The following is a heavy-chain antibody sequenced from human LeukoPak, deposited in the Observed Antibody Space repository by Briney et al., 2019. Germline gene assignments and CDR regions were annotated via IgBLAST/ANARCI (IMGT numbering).Heavy chain of an antibody. D-gene: IGHD3-3*01. CDR3: ARKGYGYYTRYYYYGMDV. V-gene: IGHV4-59*01. CDR1: GGSFSGYY. J-gene: IGHJ6*02. CDR2: IYYSGST. Sequence: SETLSLTCAVYGGSFSGYYWSWIRQPPGKGLEWIGYIYYSGSTNYNPSLKSRVTISVDTSKNQLSLKLSSVTAADTAVYYCARKGYGYYTRYYYYGMDVWGQGTTVTVSS.